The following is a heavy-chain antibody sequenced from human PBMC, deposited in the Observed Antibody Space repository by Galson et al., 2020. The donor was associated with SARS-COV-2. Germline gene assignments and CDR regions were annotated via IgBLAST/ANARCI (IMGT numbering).Heavy chain of an antibody. J-gene: IGHJ4*02. CDR2: IYYNGGT. D-gene: IGHD1-1*01. Sequence: SETLSLTCTVSGGSFSSYYWSWIRQPPGKGLEWIGYIYYNGGTNFNPSLKSRVTMSVDVSKNQFSMKVASVSAADTAVYYGARFHSNLGSPPYFDGWGQGTLVTVSS. V-gene: IGHV4-59*01. CDR3: ARFHSNLGSPPYFDG. CDR1: GGSFSSYY.